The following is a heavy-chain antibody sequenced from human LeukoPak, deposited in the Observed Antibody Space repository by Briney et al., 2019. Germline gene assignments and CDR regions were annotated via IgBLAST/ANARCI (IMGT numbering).Heavy chain of an antibody. J-gene: IGHJ3*02. CDR1: GGSFSGYY. CDR2: IYYSGST. D-gene: IGHD3-22*01. CDR3: ARVGGITMIVVLITDAFDI. Sequence: SETLSLTCAVYGGSFSGYYWNWIRQPPGKGLEWIGSIYYSGSTYCNPSLKSRVTISVDTSKNQFSLKLRSVTAADTAVYYCARVGGITMIVVLITDAFDIWGQGTMVTVSS. V-gene: IGHV4-34*01.